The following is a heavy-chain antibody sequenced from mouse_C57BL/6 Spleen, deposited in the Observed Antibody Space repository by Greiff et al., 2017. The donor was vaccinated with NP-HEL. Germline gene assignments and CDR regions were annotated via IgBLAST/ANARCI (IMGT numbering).Heavy chain of an antibody. V-gene: IGHV5-4*01. CDR2: ISDGGSYT. J-gene: IGHJ3*01. CDR3: AREGELGRGWFAY. CDR1: GFTLSSYA. Sequence: DVHLVESGGGLVKPGGSLKLSCAASGFTLSSYAMSWVRQTPEKRLEWVATISDGGSYTYYPDNVKGRFTISRDNAKNNLYLQMSHLKSEDTAMYYCAREGELGRGWFAYWGQGTLVTVSA. D-gene: IGHD4-1*01.